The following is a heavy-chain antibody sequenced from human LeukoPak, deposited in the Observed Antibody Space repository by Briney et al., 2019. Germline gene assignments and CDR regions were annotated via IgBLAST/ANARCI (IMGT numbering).Heavy chain of an antibody. V-gene: IGHV3-23*01. CDR1: GFTFSSYG. CDR3: AKRAPLYSSTPGNYFDS. Sequence: GGSLRLSCAASGFTFSSYGMSWVRQAPGKGLEWVPTLSGSDGTTYYAGSVKGRFTVSRDNTKNTFYLQMNSLRAEDTAVYYCAKRAPLYSSTPGNYFDSWGQGTLVTVSS. CDR2: LSGSDGTT. D-gene: IGHD6-19*01. J-gene: IGHJ4*02.